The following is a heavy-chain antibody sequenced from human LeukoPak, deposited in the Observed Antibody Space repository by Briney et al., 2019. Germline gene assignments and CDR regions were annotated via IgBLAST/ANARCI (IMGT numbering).Heavy chain of an antibody. CDR1: GGTFSSYA. CDR2: IIPIFGTA. J-gene: IGHJ5*02. Sequence: SVKVSCKASGGTFSSYAISWVRQAPGQGLEWMGGIIPIFGTANYAQRFQGRVTITTDESTSTAYMELSSLRSEDTAVYYCARDRRLQYYYDSSGYLDPWGQGTLVTVSS. D-gene: IGHD3-22*01. V-gene: IGHV1-69*05. CDR3: ARDRRLQYYYDSSGYLDP.